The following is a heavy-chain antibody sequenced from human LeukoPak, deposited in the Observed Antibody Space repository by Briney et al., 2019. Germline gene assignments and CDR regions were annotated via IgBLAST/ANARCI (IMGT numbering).Heavy chain of an antibody. CDR3: AIGAGDSSSWYSSLDD. Sequence: PSDPLPLLCGVCGGPHSGYYWRWLRQPTGKALEWIGEINHRGSTNYNPYLKSRVTISVDTSKNQFSLKLSSVAAADTAVYYCAIGAGDSSSWYSSLDDWGQGTLVTVSS. CDR2: INHRGST. D-gene: IGHD6-13*01. V-gene: IGHV4-34*01. CDR1: GGPHSGYY. J-gene: IGHJ4*02.